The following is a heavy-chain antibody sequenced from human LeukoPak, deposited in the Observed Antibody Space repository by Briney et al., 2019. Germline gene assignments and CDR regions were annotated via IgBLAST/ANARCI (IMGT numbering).Heavy chain of an antibody. CDR2: FDPEDGET. Sequence: ASVTVSCKVSGYTLTELSMHWVRQAPGKGLEWMGGFDPEDGETIYAQKFQGRVTMTEDTSTDTAYMELSSLRSEDTAVYYCARAPMVRGVILRFDYWGQGTLVTVSS. J-gene: IGHJ4*02. V-gene: IGHV1-24*01. D-gene: IGHD3-10*01. CDR1: GYTLTELS. CDR3: ARAPMVRGVILRFDY.